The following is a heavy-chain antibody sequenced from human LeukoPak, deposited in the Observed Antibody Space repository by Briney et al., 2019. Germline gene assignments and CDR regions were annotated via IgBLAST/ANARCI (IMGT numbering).Heavy chain of an antibody. D-gene: IGHD6-13*01. Sequence: SETLSLTCTVSGGSISSYYWSWIRQPPGKGLEWIGYIYYSGSTNYNPSLKSRVTISVDTSKNQFSLKLSSVTAADTAVYYCVRAVLPSSWYNYWGQGTLVTVSS. J-gene: IGHJ4*02. CDR2: IYYSGST. V-gene: IGHV4-59*01. CDR1: GGSISSYY. CDR3: VRAVLPSSWYNY.